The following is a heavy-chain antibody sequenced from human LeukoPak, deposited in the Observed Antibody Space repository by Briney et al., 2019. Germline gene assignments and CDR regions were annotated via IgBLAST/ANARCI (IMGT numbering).Heavy chain of an antibody. CDR3: ARDSDFGLHGY. CDR2: INPSGGST. Sequence: GASVKVSCKASGYTFTSYGISWVRQAPGQGLEWMGIINPSGGSTSYAQKFQGRVTMTRDTSTSTVYMELSSLRSEDTAVYYCARDSDFGLHGYWGQGTLVTVSS. J-gene: IGHJ4*02. CDR1: GYTFTSYG. V-gene: IGHV1-46*01. D-gene: IGHD5-24*01.